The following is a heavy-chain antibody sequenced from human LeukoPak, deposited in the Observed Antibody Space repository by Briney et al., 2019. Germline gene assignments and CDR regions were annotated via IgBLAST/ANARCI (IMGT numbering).Heavy chain of an antibody. Sequence: PSETLSLTCTVSGGSISSNGYYWAWFRQPPGKGLEWIGSIYYSGGTYYNPSLKSRVTISIDTSKNQFSLKLSSVTAADTAVYYCARHRGWFGELLANWFDPWGQGTLVTVSS. D-gene: IGHD3-10*01. CDR2: IYYSGGT. J-gene: IGHJ5*02. V-gene: IGHV4-39*01. CDR1: GGSISSNGYY. CDR3: ARHRGWFGELLANWFDP.